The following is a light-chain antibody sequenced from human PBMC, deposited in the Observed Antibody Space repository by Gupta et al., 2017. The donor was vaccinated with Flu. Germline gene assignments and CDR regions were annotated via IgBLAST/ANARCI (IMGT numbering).Light chain of an antibody. CDR1: QNINNY. CDR2: DAT. V-gene: IGKV3-11*01. CDR3: HQRKNGPPLLT. Sequence: IVMTQSPASLSLSPGERATLSCRASQNINNYVAWYQQKPCQAPTLLIYDATKRGTGSTANCSGSGVGTEVNLTISSSEREDFEVYYCHQRKNGPPLLTFGRGTKVEI. J-gene: IGKJ4*01.